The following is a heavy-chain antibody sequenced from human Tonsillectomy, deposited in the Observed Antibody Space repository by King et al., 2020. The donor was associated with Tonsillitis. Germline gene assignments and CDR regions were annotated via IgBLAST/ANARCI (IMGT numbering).Heavy chain of an antibody. CDR3: ATAALWIGQSLYNFDY. CDR2: IKSQTDGATT. V-gene: IGHV3-15*01. CDR1: GFTFRNAW. D-gene: IGHD3-10*01. Sequence: VQLVESGGGLVKPLGSLRLSCAASGFTFRNAWMTWVRQAPGKGLEWVGRIKSQTDGATTDYATLVKGRFTISRDDSSNTVYLQMNSLTTEDSAVYFCATAALWIGQSLYNFDYWGQGALVTVSS. J-gene: IGHJ4*02.